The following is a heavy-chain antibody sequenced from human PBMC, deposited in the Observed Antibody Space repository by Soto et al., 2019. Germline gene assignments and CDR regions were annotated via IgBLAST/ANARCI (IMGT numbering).Heavy chain of an antibody. Sequence: QVQLVQSGAEEKKTGASVKVSCKASGYTFTSYDINWVRQATGQGLERMGGMNANSGSAGYAQNFQGRVPLTRDPPMSTAHMELSGLRSEETAMYYCARGGPAAGFDYWGQGTLVTVSS. D-gene: IGHD6-13*01. J-gene: IGHJ4*02. V-gene: IGHV1-8*01. CDR3: ARGGPAAGFDY. CDR1: GYTFTSYD. CDR2: MNANSGSA.